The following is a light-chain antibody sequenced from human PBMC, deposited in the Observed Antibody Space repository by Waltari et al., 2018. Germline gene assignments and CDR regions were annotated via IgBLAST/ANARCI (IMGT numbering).Light chain of an antibody. J-gene: IGLJ3*02. CDR3: GSYTSSAWV. V-gene: IGLV2-14*03. CDR1: SSDVGGYAY. CDR2: DVI. Sequence: QSALTQPASVSGSPGQSITISCTGTSSDVGGYAYVSWYQQHPGNSPKLIIYDVINRPSGVSIRFSGSKSGNTASLTISGLQAEDEADYYCGSYTSSAWVFGGGTRLTVL.